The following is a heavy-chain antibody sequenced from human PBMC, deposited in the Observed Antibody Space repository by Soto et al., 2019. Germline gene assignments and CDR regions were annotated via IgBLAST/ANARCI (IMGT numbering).Heavy chain of an antibody. CDR1: GFPFSSYA. Sequence: PGGSLRLSCAASGFPFSSYAMSWVRQAPGKGLEWVSAISGSGGSTYYADSVKGRFTISRDNSKNTLYLQMNSLRAEDTAVYYCAKDHGELVTYWFDPWGQGTLVTVSS. D-gene: IGHD6-6*01. CDR2: ISGSGGST. CDR3: AKDHGELVTYWFDP. J-gene: IGHJ5*02. V-gene: IGHV3-23*01.